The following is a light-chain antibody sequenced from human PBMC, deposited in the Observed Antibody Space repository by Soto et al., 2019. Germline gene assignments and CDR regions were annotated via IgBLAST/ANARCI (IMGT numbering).Light chain of an antibody. V-gene: IGKV3-15*01. J-gene: IGKJ2*01. CDR2: GAS. CDR3: QQYNHWPPYT. Sequence: EVVMTQSPATLSVSPGEGAILSCRASQSINSHLAWYQQKPGQAPRLLIYGASARATGIPARFSGSGSGTDFTLTISSLQSDDVAVYYCQQYNHWPPYTFGQGTKLEIK. CDR1: QSINSH.